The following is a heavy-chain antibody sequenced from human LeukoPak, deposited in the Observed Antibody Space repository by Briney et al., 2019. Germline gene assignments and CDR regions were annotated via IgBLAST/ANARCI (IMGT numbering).Heavy chain of an antibody. D-gene: IGHD3-10*01. CDR1: GGSISSSSYY. J-gene: IGHJ4*02. CDR3: AREGIRLLWFGELYYFDY. Sequence: PSETLSLTCTVSGGSISSSSYYWGWIRQPPGKGLEWIGSIYYSGSTYYNPSLKSRVTISVDTSKNQFSLKLSSVTAADTAVYYCAREGIRLLWFGELYYFDYWGQGTLVTVSS. CDR2: IYYSGST. V-gene: IGHV4-39*02.